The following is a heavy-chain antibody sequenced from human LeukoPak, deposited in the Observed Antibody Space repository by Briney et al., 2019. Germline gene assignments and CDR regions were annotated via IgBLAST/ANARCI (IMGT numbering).Heavy chain of an antibody. V-gene: IGHV4-59*01. CDR3: ARDQSAMAGRLDCFDS. CDR2: IYYSGST. D-gene: IGHD6-19*01. J-gene: IGHJ4*02. Sequence: PSETLSLTCTVSGGSISSYYWSWIRQPPGKGLEWIGYIYYSGSTNYNPSLKSRVTISVDTSKNQFSLKLSSVTAADTAVYYCARDQSAMAGRLDCFDSWGQGTLVTVSS. CDR1: GGSISSYY.